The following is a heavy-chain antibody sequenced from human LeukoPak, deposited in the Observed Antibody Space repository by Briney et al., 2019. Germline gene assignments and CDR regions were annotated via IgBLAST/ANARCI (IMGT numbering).Heavy chain of an antibody. CDR3: ARDVSAENDSAPRMHLDS. CDR1: GFTFSNYW. D-gene: IGHD2/OR15-2a*01. Sequence: GGSLRLSCAASGFTFSNYWMTWVRQAPGKGLEWVANIKTDGREQNSANSVKGRFTISRDNAKNSLFLQMNSLRADDTAVYYCARDVSAENDSAPRMHLDSWGQGALVPVSS. CDR2: IKTDGREQ. J-gene: IGHJ5*01. V-gene: IGHV3-7*01.